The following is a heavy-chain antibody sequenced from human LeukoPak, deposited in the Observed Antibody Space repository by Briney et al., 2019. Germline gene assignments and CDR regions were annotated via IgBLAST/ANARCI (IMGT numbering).Heavy chain of an antibody. D-gene: IGHD5-12*01. V-gene: IGHV3-30*04. Sequence: GRSLRLSCAASGFTFNSYAIHWVRQAPGKGLEWVAVISYDGSNKYYADSVKDRFTISRDNSKNTLYLQLNSLRPEDTAVYYCARDQLAYSGYDTLFDYWGQGTLVTVSS. CDR3: ARDQLAYSGYDTLFDY. CDR2: ISYDGSNK. J-gene: IGHJ4*02. CDR1: GFTFNSYA.